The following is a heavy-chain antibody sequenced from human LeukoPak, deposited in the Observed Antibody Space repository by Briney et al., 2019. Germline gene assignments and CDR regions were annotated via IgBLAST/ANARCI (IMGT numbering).Heavy chain of an antibody. CDR3: ARDYDILTGSFDY. J-gene: IGHJ4*02. CDR1: GGSISSYY. CDR2: IYYSGST. D-gene: IGHD3-9*01. Sequence: PSETLSLTCTVSGGSISSYYWSWIRQTPGKGLEWIGYIYYSGSTNYNPSLKSRVTMSVDTSKNQFSLKLSSVTAADTAVYYCARDYDILTGSFDYWGQGTLVTVSS. V-gene: IGHV4-59*12.